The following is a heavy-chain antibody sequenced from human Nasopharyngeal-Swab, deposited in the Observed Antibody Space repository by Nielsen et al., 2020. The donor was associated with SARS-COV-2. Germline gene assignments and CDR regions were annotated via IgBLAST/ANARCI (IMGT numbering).Heavy chain of an antibody. V-gene: IGHV1-46*01. J-gene: IGHJ6*02. CDR2: INPSGCST. D-gene: IGHD3-3*01. CDR1: GYTFTTYY. CDR3: ASSRYEVTIFGVVYYGMDV. Sequence: ASVTVSCKASGYTFTTYYMHWVRQAPAQGLEWMGIINPSGCSTSYAQKFQGRVTMTRDTSTSKVYMELSSLRSEDTAVYYCASSRYEVTIFGVVYYGMDVWGQGTTVTVSS.